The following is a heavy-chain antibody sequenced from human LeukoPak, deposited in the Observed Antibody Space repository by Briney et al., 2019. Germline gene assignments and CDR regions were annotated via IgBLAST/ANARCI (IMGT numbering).Heavy chain of an antibody. D-gene: IGHD3-22*01. J-gene: IGHJ3*02. Sequence: GGSLRLSWAASGFTFSSYTMSWVRQAPGKGLEWVSVIYSGGSTYYADSVKGRFTISRDNSKNTLYLQMNSLRAEDTAVYYCARDISSGYYDAFDIWGQGTMVTVSS. CDR2: IYSGGST. CDR3: ARDISSGYYDAFDI. CDR1: GFTFSSYT. V-gene: IGHV3-66*01.